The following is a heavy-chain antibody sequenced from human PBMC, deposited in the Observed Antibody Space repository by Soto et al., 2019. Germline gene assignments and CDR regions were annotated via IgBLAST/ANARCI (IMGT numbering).Heavy chain of an antibody. CDR3: TRAAWFPYLSFY. V-gene: IGHV3-48*03. CDR2: ISSSGSTA. J-gene: IGHJ4*02. CDR1: GFTFSRFE. Sequence: GGSLRVSCAPSGFTFSRFELHWVRQAPGKGLEWISYISSSGSTAYYASSVEGSYTISSDNANNSNYLQMDSLRAADTAMYYCTRAAWFPYLSFYWGQGALVPVSS. D-gene: IGHD3-10*01.